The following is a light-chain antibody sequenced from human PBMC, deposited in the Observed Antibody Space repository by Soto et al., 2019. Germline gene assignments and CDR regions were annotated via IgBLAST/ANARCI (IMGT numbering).Light chain of an antibody. J-gene: IGKJ5*01. V-gene: IGKV3-20*01. CDR3: QQYGGSFLT. CDR1: QSVDSTY. Sequence: EIVLTQSPGTLSLSPGERATLSCRASQSVDSTYLAWYQQKPGQAPRLLIYSASSRATGVPDRFSGRGSGTDFTLTISRLEPADFAVYYCQQYGGSFLTFGQGTRLEIK. CDR2: SAS.